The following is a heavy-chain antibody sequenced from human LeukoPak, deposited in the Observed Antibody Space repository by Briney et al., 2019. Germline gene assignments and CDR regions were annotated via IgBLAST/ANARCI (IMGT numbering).Heavy chain of an antibody. CDR3: ARVEGIVGATGY. CDR1: GFTFSSYW. CDR2: ISSSSSYI. Sequence: GGSLRLSCAASGFTFSSYWMSWVRQAPGKGLEWVSSISSSSSYIYYADSVKGRFTISRDNAKNSLYLQMNSLRAEDTAVYYCARVEGIVGATGYWGQGTLVTVSS. V-gene: IGHV3-21*01. D-gene: IGHD1-26*01. J-gene: IGHJ4*02.